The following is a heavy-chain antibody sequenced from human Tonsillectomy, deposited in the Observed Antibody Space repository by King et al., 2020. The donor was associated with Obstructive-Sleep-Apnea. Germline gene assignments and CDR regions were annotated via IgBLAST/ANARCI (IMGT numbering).Heavy chain of an antibody. CDR1: GGTFSSFD. CDR2: IIPILGIA. J-gene: IGHJ6*02. V-gene: IGHV1-69*09. D-gene: IGHD2-21*02. Sequence: EQLVQSGAEVKKPGSSVKVSCKASGGTFSSFDISWVRQAPGQGLEWMGGIIPILGIANYAQKFQGRVTVTADKSTSTAYVEVSSLRSEDTAVYYCARGDLVTATYGMDVWGQGTTVTVSS. CDR3: ARGDLVTATYGMDV.